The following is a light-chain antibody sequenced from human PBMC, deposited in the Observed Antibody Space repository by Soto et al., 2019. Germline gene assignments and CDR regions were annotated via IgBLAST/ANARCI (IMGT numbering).Light chain of an antibody. V-gene: IGKV1-8*01. CDR2: AAS. CDR3: QQYYSYPPLT. Sequence: IQMTQSPSSMSASVGDRVTITCRASQGISSYLAWYQQKPGKAPQLLIYAASTLQSGVPSRFSGSGSGTDFTLTISCLQSEDFATYYCQQYYSYPPLTFGGGTKVDI. CDR1: QGISSY. J-gene: IGKJ4*01.